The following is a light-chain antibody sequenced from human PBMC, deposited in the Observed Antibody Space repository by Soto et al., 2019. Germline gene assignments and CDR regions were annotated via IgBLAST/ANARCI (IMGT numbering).Light chain of an antibody. CDR1: QGISSS. J-gene: IGKJ5*01. V-gene: IGKV1-9*01. CDR2: AAS. Sequence: DIQLTQSPSFLSASVGDRVTITCRASQGISSSIAWYQQNPGKAPKLLIYAASTLQSGVPSRFSGSGSGTEFTLTISSLQPEDFATYYCQQLNSYPITFGQGTRLEIK. CDR3: QQLNSYPIT.